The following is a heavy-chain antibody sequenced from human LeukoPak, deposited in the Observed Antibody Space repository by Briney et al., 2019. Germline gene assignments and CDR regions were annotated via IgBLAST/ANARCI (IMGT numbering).Heavy chain of an antibody. V-gene: IGHV4-59*01. CDR3: ARGGQGVGATRYFDF. J-gene: IGHJ4*02. CDR2: IYYSGST. D-gene: IGHD1-26*01. Sequence: SETLSLTCTVSGGSISNKYWSWIRQPPGKGLEWIGYIYYSGSTYYNPSLKSRVTISVDTSKNQFSLKLSSVTAADTAVYYCARGGQGVGATRYFDFWGQGILVPVSS. CDR1: GGSISNKY.